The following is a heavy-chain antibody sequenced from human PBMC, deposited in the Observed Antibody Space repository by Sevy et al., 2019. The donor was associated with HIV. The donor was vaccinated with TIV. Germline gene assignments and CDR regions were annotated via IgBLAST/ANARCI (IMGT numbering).Heavy chain of an antibody. V-gene: IGHV3-74*01. D-gene: IGHD2-15*01. Sequence: GGSLRLSCAASGFTFSSYWMHWVRQAPGKGLVWVSRINSDGSSTSYADSVKGRFTISRDNAKNTLYLQMNSLRAEDTAVYYCARDFPRGYCSGGSCFDYWGQGTLVTVSS. J-gene: IGHJ4*02. CDR3: ARDFPRGYCSGGSCFDY. CDR1: GFTFSSYW. CDR2: INSDGSST.